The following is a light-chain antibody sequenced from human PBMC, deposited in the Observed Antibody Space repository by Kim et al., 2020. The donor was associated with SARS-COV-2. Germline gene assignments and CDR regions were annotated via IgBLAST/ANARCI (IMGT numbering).Light chain of an antibody. CDR3: QKYGPPRT. CDR2: AAS. Sequence: EIVLTQSPDTLSLAAGQTATLSCRASQNVAGNYLAWYQHVPGRAPRLLIYAASSWAAGATDRFSGSGSGTDFTLNISRLEPEDFAVYYCQKYGPPRTFGQGTKVDIK. CDR1: QNVAGNY. V-gene: IGKV3-20*01. J-gene: IGKJ1*01.